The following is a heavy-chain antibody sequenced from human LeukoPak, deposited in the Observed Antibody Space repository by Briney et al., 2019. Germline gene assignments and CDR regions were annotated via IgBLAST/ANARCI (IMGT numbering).Heavy chain of an antibody. D-gene: IGHD6-6*01. J-gene: IGHJ6*03. CDR1: GYTFTSYY. CDR2: INPSGGST. CDR3: ARDLSRRGLYSSSSDYYYMDV. V-gene: IGHV1-46*01. Sequence: GASVKVSCKASGYTFTSYYMHLVRQAPGPGLEWMGIINPSGGSTSYPQKFQGRVTMTRDTSTSTVYMELSSLRSEDTAVYYCARDLSRRGLYSSSSDYYYMDVWGKGTTVTVSS.